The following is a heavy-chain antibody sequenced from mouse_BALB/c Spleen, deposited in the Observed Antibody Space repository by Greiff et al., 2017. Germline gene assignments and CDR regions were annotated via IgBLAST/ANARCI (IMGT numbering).Heavy chain of an antibody. CDR1: GFTFSDYY. Sequence: DVKLVESGGGLVKPGGSLKLSCAASGFTFSDYYMYWVRQTPEKRLEWVATISDGGSYTYYPDSVKGRFTISRDNAKNNLYLQMSSLKSEDTAMYYCARAYYRYDGFAYWGQGTLVTVSA. D-gene: IGHD2-14*01. J-gene: IGHJ3*01. V-gene: IGHV5-4*02. CDR3: ARAYYRYDGFAY. CDR2: ISDGGSYT.